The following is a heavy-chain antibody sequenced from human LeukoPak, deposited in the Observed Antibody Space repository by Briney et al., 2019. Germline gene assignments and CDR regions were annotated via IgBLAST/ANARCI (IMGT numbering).Heavy chain of an antibody. CDR3: ARGPNSDNYYYYYYMDV. J-gene: IGHJ6*03. CDR1: GGSISSYY. Sequence: SETLSLTCTVSGGSISSYYWSWIRQPPGKGLEWIGYISYSGSTNYNPSLKSRVTISVDTSKNQFSLKLSSVTAADTAVYYCARGPNSDNYYYYYYMDVWGKGTTVTVSS. V-gene: IGHV4-59*01. CDR2: ISYSGST. D-gene: IGHD3-9*01.